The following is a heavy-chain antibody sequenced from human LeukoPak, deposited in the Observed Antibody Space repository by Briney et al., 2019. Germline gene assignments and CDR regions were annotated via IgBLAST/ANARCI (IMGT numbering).Heavy chain of an antibody. CDR3: AREVDGYCSGGSCGDI. D-gene: IGHD2-15*01. J-gene: IGHJ3*02. Sequence: LEWVXXXISSASTIYYADSVKGRFTISRDNAKNSLYLQMNSLRAEDTAVYYCAREVDGYCSGGSCGDIWGQGTMVTVSS. CDR2: XISSASTI. V-gene: IGHV3-48*03.